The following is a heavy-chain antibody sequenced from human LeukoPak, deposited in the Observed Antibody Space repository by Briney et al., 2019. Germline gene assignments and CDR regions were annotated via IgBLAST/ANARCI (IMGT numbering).Heavy chain of an antibody. V-gene: IGHV3-66*01. Sequence: PGGPLRLSCAASGFTVSSNYMSWVRQAPGKGLEWVSVIYSGGSTYYADSVKGRFIISRDNSKNTLSLQMNSLRAEDTAVYYCARGSRGYDSSYYYGMDVWGQGTTVTVSS. CDR2: IYSGGST. CDR1: GFTVSSNY. J-gene: IGHJ6*02. CDR3: ARGSRGYDSSYYYGMDV. D-gene: IGHD5-12*01.